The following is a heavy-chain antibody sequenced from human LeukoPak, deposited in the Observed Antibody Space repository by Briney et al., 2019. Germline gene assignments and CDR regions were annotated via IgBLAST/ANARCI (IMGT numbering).Heavy chain of an antibody. CDR3: ARGGYSYRIDAFDI. Sequence: PGGSLRLSCAASGFTFSSYGMHRVRQAPGKGLEWVAVMWYDGSNKYYADSVKGRFTISRDNSKNTLYLQMNSLRAEDTAVYYCARGGYSYRIDAFDIWGQGTMVTVSS. D-gene: IGHD5-18*01. CDR1: GFTFSSYG. J-gene: IGHJ3*02. V-gene: IGHV3-33*01. CDR2: MWYDGSNK.